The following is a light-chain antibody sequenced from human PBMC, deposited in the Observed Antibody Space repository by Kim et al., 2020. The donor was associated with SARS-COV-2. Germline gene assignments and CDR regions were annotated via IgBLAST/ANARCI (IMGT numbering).Light chain of an antibody. V-gene: IGKV3D-15*01. Sequence: GSPEGVAALSCRASQGDRSNLAWYQQRPGGAPGLLFYDASIRATGVPARVTGSGSETEFTLTISSLQSEDFAVDFCQQYYTWSALTFGGGTKVEI. J-gene: IGKJ4*01. CDR1: QGDRSN. CDR3: QQYYTWSALT. CDR2: DAS.